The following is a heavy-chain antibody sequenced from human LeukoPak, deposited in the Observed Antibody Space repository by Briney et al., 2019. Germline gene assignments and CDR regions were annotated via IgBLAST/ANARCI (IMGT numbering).Heavy chain of an antibody. V-gene: IGHV4-59*01. CDR1: GDSISSYY. Sequence: SETLSLTCTVSGDSISSYYWSWIRQPPGKGLEWIGYIYYSGSTNYNPSLKSRVTISVDTSKNQFSLKLSSVTAADTAVYYCARTLRYFDWCFDYWGQGNLVTVSS. J-gene: IGHJ4*02. CDR3: ARTLRYFDWCFDY. D-gene: IGHD3-9*01. CDR2: IYYSGST.